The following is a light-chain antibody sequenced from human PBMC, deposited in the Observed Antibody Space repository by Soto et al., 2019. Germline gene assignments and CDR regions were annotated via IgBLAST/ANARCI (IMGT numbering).Light chain of an antibody. J-gene: IGKJ1*01. CDR1: QSVSTS. V-gene: IGKV3-20*01. CDR2: GAS. CDR3: QQYGSSPTT. Sequence: EIVFTQSPGTLSLSPGERATLSCRASQSVSTSLAWYQQKPGQAPRLLIYGASSRATGIPDRFSGSGSGTDFTLTISRLEPEDCAVYYCQQYGSSPTTFGQGTKVDIK.